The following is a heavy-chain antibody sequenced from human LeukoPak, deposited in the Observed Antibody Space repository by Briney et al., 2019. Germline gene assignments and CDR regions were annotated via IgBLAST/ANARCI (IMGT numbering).Heavy chain of an antibody. CDR2: IYCGGST. J-gene: IGHJ5*02. V-gene: IGHV4-61*01. D-gene: IGHD3-10*01. Sequence: SETLSLTCIVSGGSVSSGNYYWSWIRQPPGKGLEWIGYIYCGGSTNYNPSLKSRVTISVDTSKNQFSLKLNSVTTADTAVYYCATAPRGRDTDWFAPWGQGTLVTVSS. CDR1: GGSVSSGNYY. CDR3: ATAPRGRDTDWFAP.